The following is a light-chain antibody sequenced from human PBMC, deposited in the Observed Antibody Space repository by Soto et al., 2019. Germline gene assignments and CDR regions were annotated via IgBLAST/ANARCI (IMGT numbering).Light chain of an antibody. V-gene: IGLV1-51*02. CDR2: ENN. Sequence: QSALTQPPSVSAAPGQKLTISCSGSSSNIGNRGVSWYQQLPGTAPKLLIYENNKRPSGIPDRFSGSKSGTSATLGITGLQTGDEADYYCGTWDTSLNAGVFGGGTKVTVL. CDR3: GTWDTSLNAGV. CDR1: SSNIGNRG. J-gene: IGLJ2*01.